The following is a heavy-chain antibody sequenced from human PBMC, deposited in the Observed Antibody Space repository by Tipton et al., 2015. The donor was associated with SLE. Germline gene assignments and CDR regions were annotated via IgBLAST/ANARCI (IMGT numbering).Heavy chain of an antibody. Sequence: GSLRLSCAASGFTFSNAWMSWVHQAPGKGLEWVGRIKSKTDGGTTDYAAPVKGRFTISRDDSKNTLYLQMNSLKTEDTAVYYCTTDHNGGNSSLFQHWGQGTLVTVSS. J-gene: IGHJ1*01. V-gene: IGHV3-15*01. CDR1: GFTFSNAW. CDR3: TTDHNGGNSSLFQH. D-gene: IGHD4-23*01. CDR2: IKSKTDGGTT.